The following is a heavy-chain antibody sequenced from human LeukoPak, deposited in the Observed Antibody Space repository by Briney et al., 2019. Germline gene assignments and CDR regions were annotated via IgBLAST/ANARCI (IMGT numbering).Heavy chain of an antibody. Sequence: PGGSLRLSCAASGFTFSIYAMSWVRQAPGKGLEWVSAIGGSGGSTYYADSVKGRFTISRDNSKNTLYLQMNSLRAEDTAVYYCAKTNEEWELYYYFDYWGQGTLVTVSS. V-gene: IGHV3-23*01. J-gene: IGHJ4*02. CDR3: AKTNEEWELYYYFDY. CDR1: GFTFSIYA. D-gene: IGHD1-26*01. CDR2: IGGSGGST.